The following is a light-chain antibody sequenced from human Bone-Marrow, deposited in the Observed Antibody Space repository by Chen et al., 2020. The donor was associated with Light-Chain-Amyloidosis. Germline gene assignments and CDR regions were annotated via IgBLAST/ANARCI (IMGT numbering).Light chain of an antibody. CDR1: SGDVGGYVY. CDR3: CSYAGSNNVYV. Sequence: QSALTQPPSAAGSPGQSVTISCTGTSGDVGGYVYVSWYQQHPGKAPKLLIYDVTNRPSGVPDRFAGSKSGNTASLTVSGLQAEDEADYYCCSYAGSNNVYVFGTGTKVSVL. V-gene: IGLV2-8*01. J-gene: IGLJ1*01. CDR2: DVT.